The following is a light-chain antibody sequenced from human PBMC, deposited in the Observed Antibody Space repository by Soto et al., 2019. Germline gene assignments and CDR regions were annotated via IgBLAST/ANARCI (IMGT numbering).Light chain of an antibody. V-gene: IGLV2-8*01. CDR2: EVS. CDR1: STDVGGYNY. J-gene: IGLJ1*01. Sequence: QSVLTQPPSAAGSPGQSVTISCTGTSTDVGGYNYVSWYQQYPGKAPKLMIYEVSKRPSGVPDRFSGSKSGNTASLTVSGLQAEDEADYYCQSYDSSLSGSVFGTGTKVTVL. CDR3: QSYDSSLSGSV.